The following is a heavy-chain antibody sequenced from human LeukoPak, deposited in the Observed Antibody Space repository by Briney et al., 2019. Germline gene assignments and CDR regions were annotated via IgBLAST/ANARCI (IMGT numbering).Heavy chain of an antibody. CDR1: GFTFSSYS. V-gene: IGHV3-21*01. CDR3: ARALLPRYCSSTSCYADYFDY. D-gene: IGHD2-2*01. Sequence: GGSLRLSCAASGFTFSSYSMNWVRQAPGKGLEWVSSISSSSSYIYYADSVKGRFTISRDNAKNSLYLQMNSLRAEDTAVYYCARALLPRYCSSTSCYADYFDYWGQGTLVTVSS. CDR2: ISSSSSYI. J-gene: IGHJ4*02.